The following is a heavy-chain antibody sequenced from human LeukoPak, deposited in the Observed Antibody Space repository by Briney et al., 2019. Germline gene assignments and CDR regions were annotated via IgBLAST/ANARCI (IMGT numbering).Heavy chain of an antibody. CDR3: ARENPSGYYNRPIDY. V-gene: IGHV4-59*01. D-gene: IGHD3-22*01. Sequence: PSETLSLACTVSGASISSYYWSWLRQPPGKGLEWIGDIYYSGSIKYNPSLKSRVTMSVDTSKNQFSLKLSSVPAADTAIYYCARENPSGYYNRPIDYWGQGTLGTVSS. CDR1: GASISSYY. J-gene: IGHJ4*02. CDR2: IYYSGSI.